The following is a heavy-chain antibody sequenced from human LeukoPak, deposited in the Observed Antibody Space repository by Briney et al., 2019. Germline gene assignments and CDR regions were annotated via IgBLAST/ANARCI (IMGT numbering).Heavy chain of an antibody. CDR3: AKDMATQYYYDTSGIVY. CDR1: GFTFDDYA. V-gene: IGHV3-9*01. D-gene: IGHD3-22*01. J-gene: IGHJ4*02. CDR2: ISWNSGVI. Sequence: PGGSLRLSCAASGFTFDDYAMHWVRQAPGKGLEWVSGISWNSGVIGYADSVKGRFTISRDNAKNFLYLQMNSLRAEDTAFYYCAKDMATQYYYDTSGIVYWGQGTLVTVSS.